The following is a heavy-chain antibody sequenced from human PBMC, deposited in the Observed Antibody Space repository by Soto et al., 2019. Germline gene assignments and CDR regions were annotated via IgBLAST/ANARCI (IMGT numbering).Heavy chain of an antibody. V-gene: IGHV4-4*02. CDR1: GGSISSSYW. D-gene: IGHD2-2*01. Sequence: SETLSLTCAVSGGSISSSYWWSWVRQPPGKGLEWIGEIYHSGSTNYNTSLKSRVTISVDTSKNQFSLKLSSVTAADTAVYYCARASLGYCSSTSCRSNWFDPWGQGTLVTVSS. J-gene: IGHJ5*02. CDR3: ARASLGYCSSTSCRSNWFDP. CDR2: IYHSGST.